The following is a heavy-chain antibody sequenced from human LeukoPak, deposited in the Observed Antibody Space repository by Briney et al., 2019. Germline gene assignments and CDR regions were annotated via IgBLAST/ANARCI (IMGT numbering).Heavy chain of an antibody. V-gene: IGHV3-23*01. CDR2: ISGSGSNT. D-gene: IGHD1-14*01. CDR3: AKNGEPHYYMDV. CDR1: GFTLTTYG. Sequence: GGSLRLSCAASGFTLTTYGMIWVRQAPGKGLEWVLGISGSGSNTYYADSAKGRFTSSRDYSKRTVYLQMNSLRAEDTAVYYCAKNGEPHYYMDVLGKGTTVTVSS. J-gene: IGHJ6*03.